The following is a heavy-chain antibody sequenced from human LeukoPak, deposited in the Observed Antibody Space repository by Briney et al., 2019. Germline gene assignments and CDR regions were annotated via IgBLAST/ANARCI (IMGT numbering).Heavy chain of an antibody. CDR1: GFVFRSYT. Sequence: GGSLRLSCAASGFVFRSYTMNWVRQAPGKGLEWVSSISSSSSSIYYADSVKGRFTISRDNAKKSLYLQMNSLRAEDTAMYYCARGFCTSTSCYGSYWGQGTLVTVSS. D-gene: IGHD2-2*01. CDR3: ARGFCTSTSCYGSY. V-gene: IGHV3-21*01. CDR2: ISSSSSSI. J-gene: IGHJ4*02.